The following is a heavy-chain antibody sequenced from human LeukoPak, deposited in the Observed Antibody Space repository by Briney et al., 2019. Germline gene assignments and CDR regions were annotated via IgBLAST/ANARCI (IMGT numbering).Heavy chain of an antibody. CDR3: AGDLFPELGSIDY. CDR1: GFTFSSYS. V-gene: IGHV3-21*01. D-gene: IGHD7-27*01. J-gene: IGHJ4*02. Sequence: GGSLRLSCAASGFTFSSYSMNWVRQAPGKGLEWVSSISSSSSYIYYADSVKGRFTISRDNAKNSLYLQMNSLRAEDTAVYYCAGDLFPELGSIDYWGQGTLVTVSS. CDR2: ISSSSSYI.